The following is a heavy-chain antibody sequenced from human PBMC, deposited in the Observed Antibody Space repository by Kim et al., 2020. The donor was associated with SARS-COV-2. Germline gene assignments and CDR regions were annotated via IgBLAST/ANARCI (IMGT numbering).Heavy chain of an antibody. CDR2: ISSSSSYI. CDR3: ARGRVVSGDRFGYYFDY. CDR1: GFTFSSYS. D-gene: IGHD2-21*01. J-gene: IGHJ4*02. Sequence: GGSLRLSCEDSGFTFSSYSMNWVRQAPGKGLEWVSSISSSSSYIFYADSVKGRFTISRDNAKNSLYLQMNSLRAEDTAVYYCARGRVVSGDRFGYYFDYWGQGTLVSVSS. V-gene: IGHV3-21*01.